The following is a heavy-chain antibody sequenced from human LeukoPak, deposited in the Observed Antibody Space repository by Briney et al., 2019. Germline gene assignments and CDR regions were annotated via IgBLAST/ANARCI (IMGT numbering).Heavy chain of an antibody. CDR3: ASRIPYDSSSY. D-gene: IGHD3-22*01. CDR1: GFTFSSYW. Sequence: GGSLRLSCAASGFTFSSYWMHWVRQAPGKGLVWVSRISSDGSSTDYADSVKGRITISRDNAKNTLYLQMNSLRAEDTAVYYCASRIPYDSSSYWGQGTLVTVSS. CDR2: ISSDGSST. V-gene: IGHV3-74*01. J-gene: IGHJ4*02.